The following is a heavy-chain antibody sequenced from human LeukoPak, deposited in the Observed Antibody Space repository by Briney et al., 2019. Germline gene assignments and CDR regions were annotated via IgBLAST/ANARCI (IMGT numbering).Heavy chain of an antibody. CDR1: GITLSNYG. CDR3: VKQCVVIRVDS. Sequence: GGSLRLSCAVSGITLSNYGMSWVRQAPGKGLEWVAGISGSGGSTNYAASVKGRFTISRDNPKNTLYLQMNSLRAEDTAVYFCVKQCVVIRVDSWGQGALVSVS. D-gene: IGHD2-21*01. V-gene: IGHV3-23*01. CDR2: ISGSGGST. J-gene: IGHJ4*02.